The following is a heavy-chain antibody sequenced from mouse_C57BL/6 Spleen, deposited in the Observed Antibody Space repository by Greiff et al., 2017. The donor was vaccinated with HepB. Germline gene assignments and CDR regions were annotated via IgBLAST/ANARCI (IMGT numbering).Heavy chain of an antibody. J-gene: IGHJ2*01. CDR1: GFTFSDYY. V-gene: IGHV5-12*01. D-gene: IGHD1-1*01. Sequence: VQGVESGGGLVQPGGSLKLSCAASGFTFSDYYMYWVRQTPEKRLEWVAYISNGGGSTYYPDTVKGRFTISRDNAKNTLYLQMSRLKSEDTAMYYCASYHYYGSYFDYWGQGTTLTVSS. CDR2: ISNGGGST. CDR3: ASYHYYGSYFDY.